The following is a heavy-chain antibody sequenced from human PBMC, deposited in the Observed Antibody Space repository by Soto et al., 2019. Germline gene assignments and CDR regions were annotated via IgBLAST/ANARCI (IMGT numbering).Heavy chain of an antibody. CDR1: GFTFSSYA. V-gene: IGHV3-30-3*01. CDR2: ISYDGSNK. D-gene: IGHD2-15*01. J-gene: IGHJ4*02. CDR3: ARDLRDIVVVVAATLDY. Sequence: HPGGSLRLSCAASGFTFSSYAMHWVRQAPGKGLEWVAVISYDGSNKYYADSVKGRFTISRDNSKNTLYLQMNSLRAEDTAVYYCARDLRDIVVVVAATLDYWGQGTLVTVSS.